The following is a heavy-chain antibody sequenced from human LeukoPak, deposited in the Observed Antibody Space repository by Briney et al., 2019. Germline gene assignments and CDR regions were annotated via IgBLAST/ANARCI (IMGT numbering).Heavy chain of an antibody. CDR1: GYTFTSYG. CDR3: ARGVSVRGVITNYYYYYYMDV. Sequence: ASVKVSCKASGYTFTSYGINWVRQATGQGLEWMGWMNPNSGNTGYAQKFQGRVTMTRNTSISTAYMELSSLRSEDTAVYYCARGVSVRGVITNYYYYYYMDVWGKGTTVTISS. V-gene: IGHV1-8*02. D-gene: IGHD3-10*01. CDR2: MNPNSGNT. J-gene: IGHJ6*03.